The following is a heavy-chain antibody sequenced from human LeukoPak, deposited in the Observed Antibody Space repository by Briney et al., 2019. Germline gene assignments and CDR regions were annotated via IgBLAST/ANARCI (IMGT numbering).Heavy chain of an antibody. V-gene: IGHV4-38-2*01. CDR2: IYHSGST. J-gene: IGHJ3*02. CDR1: GYSISSGYY. CDR3: ARAVGGYCGGDCPDI. D-gene: IGHD2-21*02. Sequence: PSETLSLTCAVSGYSISSGYYWGWIRHPPGKGLEWIGSIYHSGSTYYNPSLKSRVTISVDTSKNQFSLKLSSVTAADTAVYYCARAVGGYCGGDCPDIWGQGTMVTVSS.